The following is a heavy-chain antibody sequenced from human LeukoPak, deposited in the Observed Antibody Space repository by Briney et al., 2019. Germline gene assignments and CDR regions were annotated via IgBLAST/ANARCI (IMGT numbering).Heavy chain of an antibody. D-gene: IGHD6-19*01. CDR3: ARDTRSGAVAGTGL. V-gene: IGHV4-39*07. Sequence: SETLSLTCTVSGGSISTTYYYWGWIRQPPGKGLEWIGSIYYSGSTYYNPSLKSRVTISLDTSKNHFSLKLSSVTAADTAVYYCARDTRSGAVAGTGLWGQGTLVTVSS. J-gene: IGHJ4*02. CDR2: IYYSGST. CDR1: GGSISTTYYY.